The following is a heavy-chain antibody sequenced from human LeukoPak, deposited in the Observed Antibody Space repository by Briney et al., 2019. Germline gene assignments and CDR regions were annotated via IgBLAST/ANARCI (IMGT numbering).Heavy chain of an antibody. CDR3: ARYSGSSNYIDY. Sequence: GGSLRLSCAASGFTFGSYSMHWVRQAPVKGLEWVSSIRGSGSYIYYADSVKGRFTISRDNAKNSLYLQMSSLRAEDTAVYYCARYSGSSNYIDYWGQGTLVTVSS. CDR1: GFTFGSYS. V-gene: IGHV3-21*01. D-gene: IGHD1-26*01. CDR2: IRGSGSYI. J-gene: IGHJ4*02.